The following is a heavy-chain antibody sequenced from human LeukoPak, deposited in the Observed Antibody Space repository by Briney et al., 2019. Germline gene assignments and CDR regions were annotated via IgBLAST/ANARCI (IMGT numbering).Heavy chain of an antibody. J-gene: IGHJ4*02. CDR3: VKDNPLDY. CDR2: ISSGSNTI. CDR1: KFTFSTYN. D-gene: IGHD1-14*01. V-gene: IGHV3-48*01. Sequence: PGGSLRLSCTASKFTFSTYNLNWVRQAPGKGLEWISYISSGSNTIYYADSVKGRFTISRDNSKNTLYLHINSLRAEDTAVYYCVKDNPLDYWGQGTLVIVSS.